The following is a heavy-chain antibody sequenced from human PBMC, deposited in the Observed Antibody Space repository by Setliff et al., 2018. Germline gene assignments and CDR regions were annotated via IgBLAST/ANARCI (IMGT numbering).Heavy chain of an antibody. D-gene: IGHD1-26*01. CDR1: GGSISSSSYY. J-gene: IGHJ4*03. V-gene: IGHV4-39*07. CDR2: IYYSGST. CDR3: AGGGSGSYPFDY. Sequence: SETLSLTCTVSGGSISSSSYYWGWIRQPPGKGLEWIGSIYYSGSTYYNPSLKSRVTISVDTSKNQFSLKLSSVTAADTAIYYCAGGGSGSYPFDYWGQGTMVTVSS.